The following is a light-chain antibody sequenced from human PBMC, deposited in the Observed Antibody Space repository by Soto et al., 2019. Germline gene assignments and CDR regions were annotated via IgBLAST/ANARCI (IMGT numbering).Light chain of an antibody. Sequence: EIVMTQSPATLSVSPGERATLSCRASQSVSSNLAWYQQKPGQAPRLLIYGASTRATGIPARFSGSGSGTEFTLSSSSLHSEYFAVYYCQPYNNWPWTFDQGTKVEIK. J-gene: IGKJ1*01. CDR3: QPYNNWPWT. CDR2: GAS. V-gene: IGKV3-15*01. CDR1: QSVSSN.